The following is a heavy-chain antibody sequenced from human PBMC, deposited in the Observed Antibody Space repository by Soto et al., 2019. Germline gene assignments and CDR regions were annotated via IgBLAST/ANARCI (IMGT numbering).Heavy chain of an antibody. CDR3: ASPYCSGGSCYHTEYFQH. D-gene: IGHD2-15*01. Sequence: QVHLVESGGGVVQPGRSLRLSCGASGFTFSTYVIHWVRQAPDKGLEWVAVIAYDSSNEFYADSVKGRFTISRDNSKNTLYLQMNNLTPYDTAVYYCASPYCSGGSCYHTEYFQHWGQGTLVTVSS. CDR2: IAYDSSNE. CDR1: GFTFSTYV. J-gene: IGHJ1*01. V-gene: IGHV3-30-3*01.